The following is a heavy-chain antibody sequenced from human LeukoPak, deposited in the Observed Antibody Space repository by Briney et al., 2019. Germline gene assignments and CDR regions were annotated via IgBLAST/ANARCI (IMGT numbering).Heavy chain of an antibody. CDR1: GFTFSDYY. V-gene: IGHV3-11*01. CDR2: ISSSGSTI. J-gene: IGHJ3*02. D-gene: IGHD6-19*01. CDR3: ARVYSSGWYYDGSDAFDI. Sequence: GGSLRLSCAASGFTFSDYYMSWIRQAPGKGLEWVSYISSSGSTIYYADSVKGRFTISRDNAENSLYLQMNSLRAEDTAVYYCARVYSSGWYYDGSDAFDIWGQGTMVTVSS.